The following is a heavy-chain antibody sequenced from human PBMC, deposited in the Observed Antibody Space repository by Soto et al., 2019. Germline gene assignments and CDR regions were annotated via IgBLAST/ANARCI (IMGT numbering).Heavy chain of an antibody. J-gene: IGHJ4*02. Sequence: QVQLVESGGGVVQPGRSLRLSCAASGFTFSSYGMHWVRQAPGKGLEWVAVISYDGSNKYYADSVKGRFTISRDNSKNTLYLQMNSLRAEDTGVYYCAKGWDYWGQGTLVTVSS. CDR3: AKGWDY. D-gene: IGHD2-15*01. V-gene: IGHV3-30*18. CDR1: GFTFSSYG. CDR2: ISYDGSNK.